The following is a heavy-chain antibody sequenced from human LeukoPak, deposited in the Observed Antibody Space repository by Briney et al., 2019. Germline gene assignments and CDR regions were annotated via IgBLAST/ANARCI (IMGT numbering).Heavy chain of an antibody. CDR3: ARYDSSSSANAFDI. D-gene: IGHD6-6*01. Sequence: ASVKVSCKASGYTFTGYHMHWVRQAPGQGLEWMGWINSNTGGTNYAQEFQGRVTMTRDTSISTAYMDLSRLRSDDTAVYYCARYDSSSSANAFDIWGQGTMVSVSS. CDR1: GYTFTGYH. J-gene: IGHJ3*02. V-gene: IGHV1-2*02. CDR2: INSNTGGT.